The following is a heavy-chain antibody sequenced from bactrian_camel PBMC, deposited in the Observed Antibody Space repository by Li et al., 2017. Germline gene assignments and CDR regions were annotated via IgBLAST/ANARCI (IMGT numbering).Heavy chain of an antibody. CDR3: AVNEGFDYSDYGCAPQAEFEH. CDR2: IYTGSGNT. V-gene: IGHV3S28*01. D-gene: IGHD4*01. CDR1: GFTESGNY. J-gene: IGHJ4*01. Sequence: LVESGGGSVQTGGSVRLSCVASGFTESGNYVAWIRQAPGKGREGVASIYTGSGNTYYADFVKGRFTISKDNDKNTLYLQTNNLAPEDTAIYYCAVNEGFDYSDYGCAPQAEFEHWGQGTQVTVS.